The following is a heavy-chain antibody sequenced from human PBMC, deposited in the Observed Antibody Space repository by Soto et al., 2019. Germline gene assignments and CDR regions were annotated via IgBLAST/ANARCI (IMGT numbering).Heavy chain of an antibody. V-gene: IGHV4-34*01. CDR3: ARYLYIAVAGLFDY. CDR2: INHSGST. Sequence: PSETLSLTCAVYGGSFSGYYWSWIRQPPGKGLEWIGEINHSGSTNYNPPLKSRVTISVDTSKNQFSLKLSSVTAADTAVYYCARYLYIAVAGLFDYWGQGTLVTVSS. CDR1: GGSFSGYY. D-gene: IGHD6-19*01. J-gene: IGHJ4*02.